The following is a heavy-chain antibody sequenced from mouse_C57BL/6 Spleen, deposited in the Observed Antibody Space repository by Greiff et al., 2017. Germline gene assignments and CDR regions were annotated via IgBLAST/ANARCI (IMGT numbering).Heavy chain of an antibody. CDR2: ISDGGSYT. Sequence: DVKLVESGGGLVKPGGSLKLSCAASGFTFSSSAMSWVRQTPEKRLEWVATISDGGSYTYYPDNVKGRFTISRDNAKNNLYLQMSHLKSEDTAMYYCARDTVRDYYAMDYWGQGTSVTVSS. CDR1: GFTFSSSA. CDR3: ARDTVRDYYAMDY. V-gene: IGHV5-4*01. J-gene: IGHJ4*01. D-gene: IGHD1-1*01.